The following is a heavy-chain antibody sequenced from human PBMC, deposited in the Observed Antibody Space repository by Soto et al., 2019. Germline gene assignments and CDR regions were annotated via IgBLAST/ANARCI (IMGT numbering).Heavy chain of an antibody. V-gene: IGHV5-10-1*01. CDR2: IDPSDSYT. Sequence: GESLKISCKGSGYRFTSYWISWVRQMPGKGLEWMGRIDPSDSYTNYSPSFQGHVTISADKSISTAYLQWSSLKASDTAMYYCARPRRYCTNGVCYRGGFDPWGQGTLVTVSS. D-gene: IGHD2-8*01. CDR3: ARPRRYCTNGVCYRGGFDP. J-gene: IGHJ5*02. CDR1: GYRFTSYW.